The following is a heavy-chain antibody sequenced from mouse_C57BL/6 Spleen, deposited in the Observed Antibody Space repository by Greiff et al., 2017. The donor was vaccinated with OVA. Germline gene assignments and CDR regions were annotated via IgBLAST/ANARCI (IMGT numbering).Heavy chain of an antibody. CDR3: ARTHDYGEFAY. V-gene: IGHV1-26*01. CDR1: GYTFTDYY. Sequence: VQLQQSGPELVKPGASVKISCKASGYTFTDYYMNWVKQSHGKSLEWIGDINPNNGGTSYNQKFKGKATLTVDKSSSTAYMELRSLTSEDSAVYYGARTHDYGEFAYWGQGTLVTVSA. CDR2: INPNNGGT. J-gene: IGHJ3*01. D-gene: IGHD2-4*01.